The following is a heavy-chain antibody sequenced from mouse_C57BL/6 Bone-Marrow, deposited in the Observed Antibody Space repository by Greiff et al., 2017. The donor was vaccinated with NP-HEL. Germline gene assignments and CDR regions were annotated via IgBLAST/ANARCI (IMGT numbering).Heavy chain of an antibody. CDR1: GYTFTSYW. J-gene: IGHJ2*01. Sequence: QVQLQQPGAELVKPGASVKLSCKASGYTFTSYWMQWVKQRPGQGLEWIGEIDPSDSYTNYNQKFKGKATLTVDTSSSTAYMQLSSLTSEDSAVXYYARESRANLCFDYWGQGTTLTVSS. CDR3: ARESRANLCFDY. CDR2: IDPSDSYT. V-gene: IGHV1-50*01. D-gene: IGHD6-1*01.